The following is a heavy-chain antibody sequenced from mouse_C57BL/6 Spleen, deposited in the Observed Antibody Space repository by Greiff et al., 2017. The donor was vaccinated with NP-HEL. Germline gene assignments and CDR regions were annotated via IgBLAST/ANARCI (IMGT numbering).Heavy chain of an antibody. CDR1: GFNIKDDY. CDR3: TTRYYGSSSWFAY. CDR2: IDPENGDT. D-gene: IGHD1-1*01. Sequence: DVKLQESGAELVRPGASVKLSCTASGFNIKDDYMHWVKQRPEQGLEWIGWIDPENGDTEYASKFQGKATITADTSSNTAYLQLSSLTSEDTAVYYCTTRYYGSSSWFAYWGQGTLVTVSA. V-gene: IGHV14-4*01. J-gene: IGHJ3*01.